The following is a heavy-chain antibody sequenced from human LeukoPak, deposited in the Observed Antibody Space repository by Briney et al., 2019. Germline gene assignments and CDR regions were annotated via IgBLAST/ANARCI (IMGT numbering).Heavy chain of an antibody. Sequence: PGGSLRLSCAPSGFTFSNYCMHWVRQAPSNGLGWVAVIWYDGSNKFYADSVKGRFTITRDNSKNTMYLQMNSLRAEDTAVYYCARDVGGTVDFWGQGTLVTVSS. J-gene: IGHJ4*02. CDR3: ARDVGGTVDF. CDR1: GFTFSNYC. D-gene: IGHD1-26*01. CDR2: IWYDGSNK. V-gene: IGHV3-33*01.